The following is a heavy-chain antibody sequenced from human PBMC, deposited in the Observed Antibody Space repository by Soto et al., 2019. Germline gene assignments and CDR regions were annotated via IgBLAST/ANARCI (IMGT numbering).Heavy chain of an antibody. CDR2: INPSGGST. Sequence: QVQLVQSGAEVKKPGASVKISCKASGYTFTSYYMHWVRQAPGQGLEWMGIINPSGGSTNYAQKLQGRVAMTRDTSPRTVYMELNSLRSEGPAVYYCARPPYPGCINAVCYPLDYWGQGTLVTVSS. CDR1: GYTFTSYY. D-gene: IGHD2-8*01. J-gene: IGHJ4*02. CDR3: ARPPYPGCINAVCYPLDY. V-gene: IGHV1-46*01.